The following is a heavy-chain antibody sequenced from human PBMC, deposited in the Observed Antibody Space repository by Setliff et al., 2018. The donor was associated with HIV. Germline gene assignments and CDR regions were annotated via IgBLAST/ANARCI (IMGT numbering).Heavy chain of an antibody. CDR2: IDQSGST. Sequence: SETLSLTCAVYGGSFSGYSWTWIRQPPGKGLERIGEIDQSGSTNYNPSLKSLVTTSVETSKNQFSLRLSYVTAADTAVYYCARGLGGYCSSVSCYEADHWGQGTLVTVSS. V-gene: IGHV4-34*01. CDR3: ARGLGGYCSSVSCYEADH. J-gene: IGHJ5*02. D-gene: IGHD2-2*01. CDR1: GGSFSGYS.